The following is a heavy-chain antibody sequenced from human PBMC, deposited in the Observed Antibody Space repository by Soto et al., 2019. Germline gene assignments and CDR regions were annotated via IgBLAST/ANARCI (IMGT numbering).Heavy chain of an antibody. CDR1: GGTFSSYA. CDR3: ARDRLGLMVSASPPGHYYYGMDV. J-gene: IGHJ6*02. Sequence: QVQLVQSGAEVKKPGSSVKVSCKASGGTFSSYAISWVRQAPGQGLEWMGGIIPIFGTANYAQKFQGRVTITADESTSTAYMELSSLRSEDTAVYYCARDRLGLMVSASPPGHYYYGMDVWGQGTTVTVSS. D-gene: IGHD2-8*01. CDR2: IIPIFGTA. V-gene: IGHV1-69*12.